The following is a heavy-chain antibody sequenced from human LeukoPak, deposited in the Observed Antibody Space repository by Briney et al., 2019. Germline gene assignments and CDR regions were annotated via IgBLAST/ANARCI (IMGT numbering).Heavy chain of an antibody. V-gene: IGHV3-21*01. CDR1: GFTFSSYS. CDR2: ISSSSSYI. CDR3: ATSAVGRNWFDP. Sequence: GGSLRLSCAASGFTFSSYSMNWVRQAPGKGLEWVSSISSSSSYIYYADSVKGRFTISRDNAKNSLYLQMNSLRAEDTAVYYCATSAVGRNWFDPWGQGTLVTVSS. D-gene: IGHD6-13*01. J-gene: IGHJ5*02.